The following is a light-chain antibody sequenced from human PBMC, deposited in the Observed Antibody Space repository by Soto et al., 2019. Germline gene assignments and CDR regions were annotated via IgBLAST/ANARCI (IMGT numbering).Light chain of an antibody. V-gene: IGKV3-20*01. CDR2: GAS. CDR3: QQYGSSPLYT. J-gene: IGKJ2*01. Sequence: EIVLTQSPGTLSLSQGERATLSCRASQSVSSSYLAWYQQKPSQAPRLLIYGASSRATGIPDRFSGSGSGTDFTLTISRLEPEDFAVYYCQQYGSSPLYTFGQGTKLEIK. CDR1: QSVSSSY.